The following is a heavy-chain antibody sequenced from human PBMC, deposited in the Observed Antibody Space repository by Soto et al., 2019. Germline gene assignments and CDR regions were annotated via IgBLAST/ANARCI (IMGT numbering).Heavy chain of an antibody. CDR2: INHRGST. CDR1: GGSFRGYY. J-gene: IGHJ5*02. V-gene: IGHV4-34*01. D-gene: IGHD6-19*01. CDR3: ARVVAVPLYNWFDP. Sequence: SETLSLTCAVYGGSFRGYYWIWIRQPPGKGLEWIGEINHRGSTNYNPSLKSQITISVDTSKNQFSLKMNSVTAADTAVYYCARVVAVPLYNWFDPWGQGTLVTVSS.